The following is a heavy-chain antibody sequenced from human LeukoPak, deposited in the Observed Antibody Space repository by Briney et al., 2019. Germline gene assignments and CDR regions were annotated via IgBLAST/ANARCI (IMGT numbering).Heavy chain of an antibody. CDR2: ISSSGSTI. CDR1: GFTFSSYE. Sequence: TGGSLRLSCAASGFTFSSYEMNWVRQAPGKGLEWVSYISSSGSTIYYADSVKGRFTISRDNAKNSLYLQMNSLRAEDTAVYYCARGEGTTVTTSDYWGQGTLVTVSS. J-gene: IGHJ4*02. CDR3: ARGEGTTVTTSDY. D-gene: IGHD4-11*01. V-gene: IGHV3-48*03.